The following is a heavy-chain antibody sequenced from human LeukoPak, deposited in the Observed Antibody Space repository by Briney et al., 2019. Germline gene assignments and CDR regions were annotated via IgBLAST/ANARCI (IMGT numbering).Heavy chain of an antibody. D-gene: IGHD1-7*01. CDR3: ATTTHNWNYGYAFDI. V-gene: IGHV3-66*02. J-gene: IGHJ3*02. CDR2: IYSGGST. Sequence: PGGSLRLSCAASGFTVSSNYMSWVRQAPGKGLEWVSVIYSGGSTYYADSVKGRFTISRDNSKNTLYLQMNSLRAEDTAVYYCATTTHNWNYGYAFDIWGQGTMVTISS. CDR1: GFTVSSNY.